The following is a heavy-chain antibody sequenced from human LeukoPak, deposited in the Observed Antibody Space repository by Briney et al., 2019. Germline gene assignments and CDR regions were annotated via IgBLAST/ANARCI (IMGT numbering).Heavy chain of an antibody. CDR3: AIDPNWGVDY. CDR2: IGISGGGI. D-gene: IGHD7-27*01. CDR1: GFTFSYYT. J-gene: IGHJ4*02. Sequence: PGGSLRPSCAASGFTFSYYTMYWVRQAPGKGLEWVSIIGISGGGIHYADSVKGRFTISRDNSKNTLYLQMNSLRAEDTAVYYCAIDPNWGVDYWGQGVLVTVSS. V-gene: IGHV3-23*01.